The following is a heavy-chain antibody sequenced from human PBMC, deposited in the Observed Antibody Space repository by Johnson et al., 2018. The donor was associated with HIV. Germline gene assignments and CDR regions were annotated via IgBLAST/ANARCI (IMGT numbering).Heavy chain of an antibody. V-gene: IGHV3-43*02. Sequence: VQVVESGGGLVQPGRSLRLSCAASGFTFDDYAMHWVRQAPGKGLEWVSGISWDGGSTYYADSVKGRFTISRANSKNSLYLQMNSLRTEDTALYYCAKDWGWDSTLGAFDIWGQGTMVTVSS. D-gene: IGHD2/OR15-2a*01. CDR2: ISWDGGST. CDR1: GFTFDDYA. CDR3: AKDWGWDSTLGAFDI. J-gene: IGHJ3*02.